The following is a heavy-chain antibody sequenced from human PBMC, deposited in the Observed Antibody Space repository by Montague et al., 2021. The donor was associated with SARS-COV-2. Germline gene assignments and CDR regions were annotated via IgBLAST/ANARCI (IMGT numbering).Heavy chain of an antibody. V-gene: IGHV4-34*01. J-gene: IGHJ2*01. CDR1: SGSLRNCY. CDR2: ISLPGGS. CDR3: ARAGSQRFFEF. Sequence: SETLSLTCAVTSGSLRNCYWSRFRHPPVKEVEWFVEISLPGGSNYNPSFKGRVTISLDTSNNQVSLSLNSVTAADTAVYYCARAGSQRFFEFWGRGTLVTLSS. D-gene: IGHD1-1*01.